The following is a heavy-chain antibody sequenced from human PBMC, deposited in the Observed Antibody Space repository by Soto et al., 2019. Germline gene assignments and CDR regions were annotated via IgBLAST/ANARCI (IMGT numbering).Heavy chain of an antibody. J-gene: IGHJ4*02. Sequence: GGSLRLSCAASGFTFSSYAMHWVRQAPGKGLEWVAVISYDGSNKYYADSVKGRFTISRDNSKNTLYLQMNSLRAEDTAVYYCARDRVAAAGIQPNFDYWGQGTLVTVSS. V-gene: IGHV3-30-3*01. CDR1: GFTFSSYA. CDR2: ISYDGSNK. CDR3: ARDRVAAAGIQPNFDY. D-gene: IGHD6-13*01.